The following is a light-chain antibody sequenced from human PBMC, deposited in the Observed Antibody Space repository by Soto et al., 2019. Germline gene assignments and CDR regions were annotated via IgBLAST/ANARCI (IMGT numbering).Light chain of an antibody. Sequence: QSVLTQPPSVSGAPGERVAISCTGSSSNVGAGYDVHWYQQLPGTAPKLLIYNNNNRPSGVPDRFSGSRSGTSASLAITGLQADDEADYHCQSYDSSLGGVVFGGGTEVTVL. CDR1: SSNVGAGYD. CDR2: NNN. CDR3: QSYDSSLGGVV. V-gene: IGLV1-40*01. J-gene: IGLJ3*02.